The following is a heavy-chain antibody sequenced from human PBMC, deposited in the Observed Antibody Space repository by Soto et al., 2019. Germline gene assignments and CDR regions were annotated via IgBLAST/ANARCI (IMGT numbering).Heavy chain of an antibody. CDR1: GFSLTTSEVG. CDR3: ALTGYTSTWHGRTWDY. J-gene: IGHJ4*02. D-gene: IGHD6-13*01. Sequence: QITLKESGPTLVKPTQTLTLTCSFSGFSLTTSEVGVGWIRQPPGKALEWLAVTYWDNDQRYSPSLKNRLTTSKDTSQNQVVLTMTNTDPVDTATYYCALTGYTSTWHGRTWDYWGQGTLVTVSS. V-gene: IGHV2-5*02. CDR2: TYWDNDQ.